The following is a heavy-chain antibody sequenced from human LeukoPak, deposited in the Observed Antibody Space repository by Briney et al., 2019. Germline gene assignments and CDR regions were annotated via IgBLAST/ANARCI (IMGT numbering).Heavy chain of an antibody. Sequence: SGTLSLTCAVSGGSISSSNWWSWVRQPPGKGLEWIGEVYHSGSTNYNPSLKSRVTISVDKSKNQFSLKLSSVTAADTAVYYCAREGYSGYDRWFDPWGQGTLVTVSS. CDR1: GGSISSSNW. CDR2: VYHSGST. V-gene: IGHV4-4*02. J-gene: IGHJ5*02. CDR3: AREGYSGYDRWFDP. D-gene: IGHD5-12*01.